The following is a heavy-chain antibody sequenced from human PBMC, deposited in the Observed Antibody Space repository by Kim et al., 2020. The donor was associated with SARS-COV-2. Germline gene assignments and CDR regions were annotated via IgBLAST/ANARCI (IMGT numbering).Heavy chain of an antibody. CDR3: ARLPSITMVRGVKDGMDV. D-gene: IGHD3-10*01. J-gene: IGHJ6*02. CDR2: IDPSDSYT. V-gene: IGHV5-10-1*01. CDR1: GYSFTSYW. Sequence: GESLKISCKGSGYSFTSYWISWVRQMPGKGLEWMGRIDPSDSYTNYSPSFQGHVTISADKSISTAYLQWSSLKASDPAMYYCARLPSITMVRGVKDGMDVWGQGTTVTVSS.